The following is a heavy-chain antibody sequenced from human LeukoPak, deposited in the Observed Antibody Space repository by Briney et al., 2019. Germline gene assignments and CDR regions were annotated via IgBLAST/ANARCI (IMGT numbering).Heavy chain of an antibody. J-gene: IGHJ4*02. CDR3: AKDGLYYDGSEHVYYFDS. CDR2: IIYSGGAT. V-gene: IGHV3-23*01. CDR1: GFTFSRSA. D-gene: IGHD3-22*01. Sequence: GGSLRLSCAASGFTFSRSAMTWVRQGPGTGLEFVASIIYSGGATYYADSVKGRFAISRDNSKNTLYLQMNSLRAEDTALYYCAKDGLYYDGSEHVYYFDSWGQGTLATVSS.